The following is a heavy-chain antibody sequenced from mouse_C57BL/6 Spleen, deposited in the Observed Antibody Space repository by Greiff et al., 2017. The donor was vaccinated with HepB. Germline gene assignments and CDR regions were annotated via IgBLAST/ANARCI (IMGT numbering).Heavy chain of an antibody. J-gene: IGHJ1*03. CDR2: IYPRSGNT. CDR3: ARDLSTYWYFDV. Sequence: VQGVESGAELARPGASVKLSCKASGYTFTSYGISWVKQRTGQGLEWIGEIYPRSGNTYYNEKFKGKATLTADKSSSTAYMELRSLTSEDSAVYFCARDLSTYWYFDVWGTGTTVTVSS. D-gene: IGHD5-1*01. CDR1: GYTFTSYG. V-gene: IGHV1-81*01.